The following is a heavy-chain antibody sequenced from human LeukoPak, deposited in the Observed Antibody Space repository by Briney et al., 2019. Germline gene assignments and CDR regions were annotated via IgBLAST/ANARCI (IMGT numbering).Heavy chain of an antibody. J-gene: IGHJ5*02. CDR2: IYHTGSS. D-gene: IGHD6-19*01. CDR3: ARGGTTVAGTFWFDP. V-gene: IGHV4-4*02. Sequence: SETLSLTCAVSGGSISSSNWWSWVLQPPGKGLEWIGEIYHTGSSNYNPSLKSRVTISVDKSKNQFSLKLSSVTAADTAVYYCARGGTTVAGTFWFDPWGQGTLVTVSS. CDR1: GGSISSSNW.